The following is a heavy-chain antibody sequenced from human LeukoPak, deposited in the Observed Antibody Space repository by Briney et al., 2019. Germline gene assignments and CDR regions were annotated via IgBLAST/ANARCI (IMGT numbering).Heavy chain of an antibody. V-gene: IGHV1-46*01. J-gene: IGHJ4*02. CDR2: INPSGGST. Sequence: ASVKVSCKASGYTFTSYYMHRVRQAPGQGLEWMGIINPSGGSTSYAQKFQGRVTMTRDTSTSTVYMELSSLRSKDTAVYYCAREQGVISTFDYWGQGTLVTVSS. D-gene: IGHD3-10*01. CDR3: AREQGVISTFDY. CDR1: GYTFTSYY.